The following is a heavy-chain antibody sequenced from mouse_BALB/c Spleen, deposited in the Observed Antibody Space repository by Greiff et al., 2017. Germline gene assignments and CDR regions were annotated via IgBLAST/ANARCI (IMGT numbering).Heavy chain of an antibody. Sequence: EVQLVESGTVLARPGASVKMSCKASGYTFTSYWMHWVKQRPGQGLEWIGAIYPGNSDTSYNQKFKGKAKLTAVTSTSTAYMELSSLTNEDSAVYYCTRALGRGDYYAMDYWGQGTSVTVSS. CDR1: GYTFTSYW. CDR2: IYPGNSDT. CDR3: TRALGRGDYYAMDY. D-gene: IGHD4-1*01. V-gene: IGHV1-5*01. J-gene: IGHJ4*01.